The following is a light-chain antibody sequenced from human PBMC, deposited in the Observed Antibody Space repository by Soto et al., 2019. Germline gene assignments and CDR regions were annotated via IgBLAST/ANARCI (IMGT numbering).Light chain of an antibody. Sequence: EIVLTQSPGTLSVSPGERATLSCRASQTISSNYLAWYQQKPGQAPSLLIYGTSSRATGIPDRFSGSGSGTDFTLTISRLEPEDSAIYSCQQYVSWTFGPGTKVEIK. CDR2: GTS. J-gene: IGKJ1*01. CDR3: QQYVSWT. V-gene: IGKV3-20*01. CDR1: QTISSNY.